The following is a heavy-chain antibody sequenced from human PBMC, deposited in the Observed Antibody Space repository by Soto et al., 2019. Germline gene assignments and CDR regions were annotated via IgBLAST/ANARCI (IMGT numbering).Heavy chain of an antibody. CDR3: ARTDCCSTSCYVWEFDY. Sequence: QVQLQESGPGLVKPSETLSLTSTVSGGSISSSSYYWGWIHQPPGKGLEWIGSIYYSGSTYYNPSLKSRVTISVDTSKNQFSLKLSSVTAADTAVYYCARTDCCSTSCYVWEFDYWGQGTLVTVSS. CDR2: IYYSGST. CDR1: GGSISSSSYY. D-gene: IGHD2-2*01. V-gene: IGHV4-39*01. J-gene: IGHJ4*02.